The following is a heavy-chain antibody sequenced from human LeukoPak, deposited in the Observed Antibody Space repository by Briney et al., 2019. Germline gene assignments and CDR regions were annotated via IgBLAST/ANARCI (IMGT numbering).Heavy chain of an antibody. D-gene: IGHD1-26*01. J-gene: IGHJ4*02. CDR1: GFTFNTHA. CDR3: TKAWAADY. Sequence: RPGGSLRLSCAASGFTFNTHAMTWVRQAAGKGLEWVSAISESGGKTCYADFVKGRFTISRDNSKNTVYLQMNGLRVEDTALYYCTKAWAADYWGQGTLVTVSS. V-gene: IGHV3-23*01. CDR2: ISESGGKT.